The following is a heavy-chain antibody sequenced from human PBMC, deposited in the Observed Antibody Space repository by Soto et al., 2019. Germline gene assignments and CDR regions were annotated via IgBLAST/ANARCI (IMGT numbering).Heavy chain of an antibody. CDR1: GFTFSSYA. Sequence: EVQLLESGGGLVQPGGSLRLSCEASGFTFSSYAMSWVRQAPGKGLEWVSAISGSGGSTYYADSVKGRFTISRDNSKHSLYLQMNSLRAEDTAVYYCAKEAGYSSGWSPFDYWGQGTLVTVSS. CDR2: ISGSGGST. V-gene: IGHV3-23*01. CDR3: AKEAGYSSGWSPFDY. D-gene: IGHD6-19*01. J-gene: IGHJ4*02.